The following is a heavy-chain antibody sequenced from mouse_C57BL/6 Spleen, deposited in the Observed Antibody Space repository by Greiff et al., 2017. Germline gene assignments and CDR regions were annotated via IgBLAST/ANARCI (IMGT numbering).Heavy chain of an antibody. CDR3: TRLGLRRGYYAMAY. J-gene: IGHJ4*01. D-gene: IGHD2-4*01. Sequence: QVHVKQSGAELVRPGASVTLSCKASGYTFTDYEMHWVKQTPVHGMEWNGAIDPETGGTAYNQKFKGKAILTADQSSSTASMELRRLTSDASAFYYCTRLGLRRGYYAMAYWGQGTSVTFSS. CDR2: IDPETGGT. V-gene: IGHV1-15*01. CDR1: GYTFTDYE.